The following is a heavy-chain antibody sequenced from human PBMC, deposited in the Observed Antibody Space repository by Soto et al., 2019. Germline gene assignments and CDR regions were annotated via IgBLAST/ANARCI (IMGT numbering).Heavy chain of an antibody. CDR2: ISGSGSSM. CDR3: AKVGRSDYYESSAYSSPPYYFDY. J-gene: IGHJ4*02. D-gene: IGHD3-22*01. CDR1: GFTFSSYA. Sequence: QSGGSLRLSCAASGFTFSSYAMSWVRQAPGKGLEWVSSISGSGSSMYYADSVKGRFTISRDNSKNTLYLQMNSLRAEDTAVYYCAKVGRSDYYESSAYSSPPYYFDYWGQGTLVTVSS. V-gene: IGHV3-23*01.